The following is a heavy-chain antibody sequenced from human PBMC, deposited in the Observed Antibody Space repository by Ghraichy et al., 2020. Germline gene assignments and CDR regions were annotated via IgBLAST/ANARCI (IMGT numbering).Heavy chain of an antibody. D-gene: IGHD6-19*01. Sequence: SVKVSCKASGGTFSSYTISWVRQAPGQGLEWMGRIIPILGIANYAQKFQGRVTITADKSTSTAYMELSSLRSEDTAVYYCAREGGGYSSGWYYFDYWGQGTLVTVSS. CDR3: AREGGGYSSGWYYFDY. J-gene: IGHJ4*02. CDR2: IIPILGIA. CDR1: GGTFSSYT. V-gene: IGHV1-69*04.